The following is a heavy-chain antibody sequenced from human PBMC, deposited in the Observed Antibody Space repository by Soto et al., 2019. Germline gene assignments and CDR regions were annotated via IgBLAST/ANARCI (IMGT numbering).Heavy chain of an antibody. Sequence: NPSETLSLTCTVSGGSISSGDYYWSWIRQPPGKGLELIGYIYYSGSTYYNPSLKSRVTISVDASKNQFSLKLSSVTAADTALYYCARDYSGWGYYDTSGYYVXWGQGTLVTVSX. CDR3: ARDYSGWGYYDTSGYYVX. CDR1: GGSISSGDYY. J-gene: IGHJ4*02. V-gene: IGHV4-30-4*01. CDR2: IYYSGST. D-gene: IGHD3-22*01.